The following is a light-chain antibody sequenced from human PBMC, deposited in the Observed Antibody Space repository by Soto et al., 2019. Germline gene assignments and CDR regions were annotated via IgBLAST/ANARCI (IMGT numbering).Light chain of an antibody. V-gene: IGKV1-39*01. CDR3: HQTYSTPPT. J-gene: IGKJ1*01. CDR2: ATS. CDR1: QRVSTY. Sequence: DIQMTQSPSSLSASVGDRVTITCRASQRVSTYLNWFQQRPGKAPKLLMYATSTLESGVPSRFSGSASKTNFTLTISSLQPEGFATYYCHQTYSTPPTFGQGTKVEIK.